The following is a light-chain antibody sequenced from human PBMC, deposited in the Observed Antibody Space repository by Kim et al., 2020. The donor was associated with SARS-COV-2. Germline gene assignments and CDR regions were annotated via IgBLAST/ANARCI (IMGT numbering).Light chain of an antibody. Sequence: LSPGDRATLSCRASQTLRSSHLAWYQQMPGQAPRLLLYGASSRATGIPDRFSGSGSGTDFTLTISRLEPEDFAVYYCQHYGISLTFGGGTKVDIK. CDR2: GAS. J-gene: IGKJ4*01. CDR1: QTLRSSH. V-gene: IGKV3-20*01. CDR3: QHYGISLT.